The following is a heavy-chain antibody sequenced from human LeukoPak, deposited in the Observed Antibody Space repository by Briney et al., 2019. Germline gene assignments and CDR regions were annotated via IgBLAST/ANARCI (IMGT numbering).Heavy chain of an antibody. CDR3: ARATFSSSGHSY. CDR2: ISNSGATI. V-gene: IGHV3-48*03. D-gene: IGHD6-13*01. Sequence: RGSPRLSCAASGFTFSYYEMNWVCQAPGKGLEWVSYISNSGATIYYADSVKGRFTISRDNAKSSLFLQMNSLRAEDTGVYYCARATFSSSGHSYWGQGPMVTLSS. CDR1: GFTFSYYE. J-gene: IGHJ4*02.